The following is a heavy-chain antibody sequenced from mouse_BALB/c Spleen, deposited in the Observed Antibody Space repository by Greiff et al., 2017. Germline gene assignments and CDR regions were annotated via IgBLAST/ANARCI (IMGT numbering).Heavy chain of an antibody. CDR3: ARGFITTAKGIDY. J-gene: IGHJ2*01. D-gene: IGHD1-2*01. V-gene: IGHV1-14*01. Sequence: VQLQQSGPELVKPGASVKMSCKASGYTFTSYVMHWVKQKPGQGLEWIGNINPYNDGTKYNEKFKGKATLTSDKSSSTAYMELSSLTSEDSAVYYCARGFITTAKGIDYWGQGTTLTVSS. CDR2: INPYNDGT. CDR1: GYTFTSYV.